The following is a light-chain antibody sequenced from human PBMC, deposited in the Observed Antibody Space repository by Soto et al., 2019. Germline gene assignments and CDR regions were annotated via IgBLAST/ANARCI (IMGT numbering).Light chain of an antibody. CDR1: QSFSSY. J-gene: IGKJ1*01. Sequence: EIVMTQAPATLSVSPGERATLSCRASQSFSSYLACYQQKPGQAPRLLIYGASTRATGIPARFSGSGSGTEFTLTISSLQSEDFAVYYCQQYNNWWTFGQGTKVDIK. CDR3: QQYNNWWT. V-gene: IGKV3-15*01. CDR2: GAS.